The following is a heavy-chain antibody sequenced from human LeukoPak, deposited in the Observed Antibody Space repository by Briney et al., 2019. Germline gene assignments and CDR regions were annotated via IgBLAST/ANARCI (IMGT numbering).Heavy chain of an antibody. D-gene: IGHD3-3*01. CDR2: IGGSGSPI. J-gene: IGHJ4*02. V-gene: IGHV3-48*01. CDR1: GFTFSSYS. CDR3: ARDLRTRFLEWLTHFDY. Sequence: PGGSLRLSCAASGFTFSSYSMNWVRQAPGRGLEWISYIGGSGSPIHYAGSVRGRFTISRDNAKNSLYLQMNSLRAEDTAVYYCARDLRTRFLEWLTHFDYWGQGTLVTVSS.